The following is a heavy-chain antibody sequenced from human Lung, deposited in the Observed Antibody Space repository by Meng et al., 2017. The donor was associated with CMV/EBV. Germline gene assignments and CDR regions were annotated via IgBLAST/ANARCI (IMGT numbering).Heavy chain of an antibody. D-gene: IGHD1-26*01. CDR3: VRGVAESLGWEMGY. CDR1: GFTLRRYW. V-gene: IGHV3-74*03. CDR2: IDSDGRDI. J-gene: IGHJ4*02. Sequence: EVQLVEXXGGLVQPXXSXXXXXXXSGFTLRRYWMHWVRQAPGKGLEWVSRIDSDGRDITYADSVRGRFTISRDDAKNTLYLQMNSLRVEDTAVYYCVRGVAESLGWEMGYWGQGTLVTVSS.